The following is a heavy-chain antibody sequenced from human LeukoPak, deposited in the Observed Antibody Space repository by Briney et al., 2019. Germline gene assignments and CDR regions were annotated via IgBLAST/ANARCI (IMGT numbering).Heavy chain of an antibody. J-gene: IGHJ4*02. CDR2: ITSRSSQI. D-gene: IGHD3-22*01. CDR3: ARYSSGFDY. V-gene: IGHV3-21*01. CDR1: GFTFSSYI. Sequence: GGSLRLSCAASGFTFSSYIMNWVRQAPGKGLEWVSSITSRSSQIYYADSVKGRFTISRDNAKNSLYLQMNSLRAEDTAVYYCARYSSGFDYWGQGTLVTVPS.